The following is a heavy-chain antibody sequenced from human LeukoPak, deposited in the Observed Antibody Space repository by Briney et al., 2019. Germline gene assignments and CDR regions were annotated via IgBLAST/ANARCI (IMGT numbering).Heavy chain of an antibody. J-gene: IGHJ6*02. D-gene: IGHD3-22*01. CDR1: GFAFSSYN. CDR3: ARRPYSDTSVRLSDV. CDR2: IGSSGSPT. Sequence: QTGGSLRLSCAASGFAFSSYNMNWVRQAPGEGREWISYIGSSGSPTHYADSVGGRFTISRDNAKNSLYLQMNSLRDENTAVYFCARRPYSDTSVRLSDVWGQGTTVTVSS. V-gene: IGHV3-48*02.